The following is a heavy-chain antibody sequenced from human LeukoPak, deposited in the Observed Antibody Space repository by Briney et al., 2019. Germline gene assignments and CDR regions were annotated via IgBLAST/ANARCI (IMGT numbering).Heavy chain of an antibody. CDR3: ARVGIAVAGSYYFEY. D-gene: IGHD6-13*01. CDR2: IYSGGNT. Sequence: GGSLRLSCAASGFTVSSNYMSWVRQAPGKGLEWISVIYSGGNTKYVDCVKGRFTISRDKSKNTLYLQMYSLRVEDTAVYYCARVGIAVAGSYYFEYWGQGTLVTVSS. CDR1: GFTVSSNY. J-gene: IGHJ4*02. V-gene: IGHV3-53*01.